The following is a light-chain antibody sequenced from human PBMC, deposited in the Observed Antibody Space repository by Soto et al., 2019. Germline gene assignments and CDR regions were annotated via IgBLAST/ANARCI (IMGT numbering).Light chain of an antibody. Sequence: QSVLTQPPSVSGTPGQRVNISCSGSSSNIGRDYVYWYQQFPGTAPKLLIYRGNQRPSGAPDRFSGSKSGTSASLAISGLRSDDEADYYCQSYDSSLSGSRIFGTGTKVTVL. J-gene: IGLJ1*01. CDR3: QSYDSSLSGSRI. V-gene: IGLV1-47*01. CDR2: RGN. CDR1: SSNIGRDY.